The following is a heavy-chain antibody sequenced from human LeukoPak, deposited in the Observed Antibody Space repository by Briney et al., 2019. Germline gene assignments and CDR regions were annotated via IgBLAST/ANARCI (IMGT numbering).Heavy chain of an antibody. CDR1: GGSISTYY. V-gene: IGHV4-59*01. CDR3: ARGPDDAFDI. J-gene: IGHJ3*02. CDR2: IYHSGST. Sequence: SGTLSLTCTVSGGSISTYYWSWIRQPPGKGLEWIGYIYHSGSTNYNPSLKSRITISVDTSQNHFSLKLSSVTAADTAVYYCARGPDDAFDIWGQGTMVTVSS.